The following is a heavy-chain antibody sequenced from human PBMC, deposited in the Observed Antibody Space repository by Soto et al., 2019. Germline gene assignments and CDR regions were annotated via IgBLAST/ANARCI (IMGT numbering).Heavy chain of an antibody. D-gene: IGHD3-22*01. J-gene: IGHJ4*02. CDR2: IYYSGST. V-gene: IGHV4-59*01. CDR3: ARAPPYYYDSSGYYGPFDY. Sequence: PSETLSLTCTVSGGSISSYYWSWIRQPPGKGLEWIGYIYYSGSTNYNPSLKSRVTISVDTSKNQFSLKLSSVTAADTAVYYCARAPPYYYDSSGYYGPFDYWGQGTMVTVYS. CDR1: GGSISSYY.